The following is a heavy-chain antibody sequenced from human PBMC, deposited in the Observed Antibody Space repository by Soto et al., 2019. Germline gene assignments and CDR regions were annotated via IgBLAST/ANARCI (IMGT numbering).Heavy chain of an antibody. J-gene: IGHJ6*02. CDR2: IRVSDGSE. D-gene: IGHD4-4*01. CDR3: AGDDIRLKSHHSNYPYFGMDS. Sequence: GGSLRRSCAASGCTFTNYAMSWVRHTPGKGLEWVSTIRVSDGSEKYADFVEGRFTISRDTSKNTLSLQMNSLRAEDTAVYYCAGDDIRLKSHHSNYPYFGMDSWGQGTTVTVSS. V-gene: IGHV3-23*01. CDR1: GCTFTNYA.